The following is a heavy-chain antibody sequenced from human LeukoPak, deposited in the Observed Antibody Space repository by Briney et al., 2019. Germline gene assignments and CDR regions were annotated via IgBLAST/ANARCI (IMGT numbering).Heavy chain of an antibody. D-gene: IGHD3-22*01. V-gene: IGHV1-2*06. J-gene: IGHJ4*02. CDR2: INPNSGGT. CDR3: ARDIVGIGYYDSSGHEDY. CDR1: GYTFTGYY. Sequence: GASVKVSCKASGYTFTGYYIHWVRQAPGPGLEWMGRINPNSGGTNYAQKFQGRVTMTRDTSISTAYMELSRLRSDDTAVYYCARDIVGIGYYDSSGHEDYWGQGSLVTVSS.